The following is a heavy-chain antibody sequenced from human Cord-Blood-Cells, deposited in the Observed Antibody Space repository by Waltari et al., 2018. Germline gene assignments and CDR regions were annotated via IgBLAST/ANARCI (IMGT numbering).Heavy chain of an antibody. J-gene: IGHJ4*02. V-gene: IGHV4-39*01. Sequence: QLPLQESGPGLVQPPATLSLTGTVSGGPVSLSRYYWPWTRPPPRKGLEWFGSIYYSGSTYYNPSLKRRVTISVDTSKNQFSLKLSSVTAADRAVYYCARSYGSGSYYNVHFDYWGQGTLVTVSS. CDR1: GGPVSLSRYY. D-gene: IGHD3-10*01. CDR3: ARSYGSGSYYNVHFDY. CDR2: IYYSGST.